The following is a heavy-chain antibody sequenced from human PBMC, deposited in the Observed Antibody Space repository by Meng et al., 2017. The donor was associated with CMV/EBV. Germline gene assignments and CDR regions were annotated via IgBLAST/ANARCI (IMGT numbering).Heavy chain of an antibody. J-gene: IGHJ6*02. CDR1: GFTFSSYW. CDR3: ARDGAIVVVPAGATTQYYYGMDV. CDR2: IKQDGSEK. Sequence: GESLKISCAASGFTFSSYWMSWVRQAPGKGLEWAANIKQDGSEKYYVDSVKGRFTISRDNAKNSLYLQMNSLRAEDTAVYYCARDGAIVVVPAGATTQYYYGMDVWGQGTTVTVSS. V-gene: IGHV3-7*01. D-gene: IGHD2-2*01.